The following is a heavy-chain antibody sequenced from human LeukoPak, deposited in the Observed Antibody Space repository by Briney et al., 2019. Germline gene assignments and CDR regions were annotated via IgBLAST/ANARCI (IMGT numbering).Heavy chain of an antibody. CDR1: GFTFSSYG. Sequence: PGGSLRLSCAASGFTFSSYGMHWVRQAPGKGLEWVAFIRYDGSNKYYADSVKGRFTISRDNSKNTLYLQMNSLRAEDTAVYYCAKAPGKYSYANFDYWGQGTLVTVSS. CDR3: AKAPGKYSYANFDY. CDR2: IRYDGSNK. V-gene: IGHV3-30*02. D-gene: IGHD5-18*01. J-gene: IGHJ4*02.